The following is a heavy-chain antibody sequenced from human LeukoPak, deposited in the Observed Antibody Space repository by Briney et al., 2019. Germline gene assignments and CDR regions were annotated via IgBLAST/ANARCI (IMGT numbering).Heavy chain of an antibody. J-gene: IGHJ4*02. Sequence: ASVKVSCKASGYTFTSYYMHWVRQAPGQGLEWMGIINPSGGSTSYAQKFQGRVTMTRDTSTSTVYMELSSLRAEDTAVYYCARDPQTGYFDYWGQGTLVTVSS. D-gene: IGHD3-10*01. V-gene: IGHV1-46*01. CDR1: GYTFTSYY. CDR3: ARDPQTGYFDY. CDR2: INPSGGST.